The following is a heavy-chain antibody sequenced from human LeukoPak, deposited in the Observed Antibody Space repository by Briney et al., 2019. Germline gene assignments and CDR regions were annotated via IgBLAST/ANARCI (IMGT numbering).Heavy chain of an antibody. CDR2: IAPADDS. CDR1: GFTFSTYD. V-gene: IGHV3-13*01. CDR3: ARGGYRSSSTGIDS. D-gene: IGHD6-13*01. Sequence: GGSLRLSCEASGFTFSTYDMHWVRQAAGQPLEWVSGIAPADDSYYADSVKGRFTVSREDAKNSLYLQMNNLTPGDTAVYYCARGGYRSSSTGIDSWGQGTLVIVSP. J-gene: IGHJ5*01.